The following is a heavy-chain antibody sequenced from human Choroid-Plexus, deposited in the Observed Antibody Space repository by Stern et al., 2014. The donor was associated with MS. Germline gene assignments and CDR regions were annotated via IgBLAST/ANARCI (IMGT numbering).Heavy chain of an antibody. Sequence: VQLLESGAEVKKPGASVKVSCKASGDTFASYPIHWLRQAPGQGPVWMGIGNPTDGRTTYAQTFQGRITMTRDTAPRTVYMELSSLKAEDTAMYFCANPLPYANWGQGTRVTVSS. V-gene: IGHV1-46*03. CDR3: ANPLPYAN. CDR1: GDTFASYP. CDR2: GNPTDGRT. D-gene: IGHD4-17*01. J-gene: IGHJ1*01.